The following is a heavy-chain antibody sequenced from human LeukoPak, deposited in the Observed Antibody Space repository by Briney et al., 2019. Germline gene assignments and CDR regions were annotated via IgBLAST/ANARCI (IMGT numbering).Heavy chain of an antibody. CDR2: ISYDGSNK. V-gene: IGHV3-30*18. CDR3: AKNRPYSSSSSDY. Sequence: PGGSLRLSCAASGFTFSSYGMHWVRQAPGKGLEWVAVISYDGSNKYYADSVKGRFTISRDNSKNTLYLQMNSLRAEDTAVYYCAKNRPYSSSSSDYWGQGTLVTVSS. CDR1: GFTFSSYG. D-gene: IGHD6-6*01. J-gene: IGHJ4*02.